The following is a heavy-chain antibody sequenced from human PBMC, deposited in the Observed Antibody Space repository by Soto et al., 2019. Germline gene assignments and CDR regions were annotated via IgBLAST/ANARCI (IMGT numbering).Heavy chain of an antibody. CDR2: INIDGSDT. Sequence: GGSLRLSCAASGFTFSNYWMHWVRQIPGMGLVWVSHINIDGSDTTYADSVRGRFTISRDNSKSTLFLQMSSLRGEDTAFYYCTRDRPELAPWGQGTLVTVSS. J-gene: IGHJ5*02. CDR3: TRDRPELAP. V-gene: IGHV3-74*01. CDR1: GFTFSNYW.